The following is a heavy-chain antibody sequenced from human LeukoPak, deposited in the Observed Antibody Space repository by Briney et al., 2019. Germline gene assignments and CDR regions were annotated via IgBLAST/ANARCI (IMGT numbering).Heavy chain of an antibody. CDR2: IRGSGGST. Sequence: GGSLRLSCAASGFTFSSYAMSWVRQAPGKGLEWVSAIRGSGGSTYYADSVKGRFTISRDNAKNSLYLQMNSLRAEDTAVYYCARDRAVAGNYWGQGTLVTVSS. CDR1: GFTFSSYA. CDR3: ARDRAVAGNY. D-gene: IGHD6-19*01. V-gene: IGHV3-23*01. J-gene: IGHJ4*02.